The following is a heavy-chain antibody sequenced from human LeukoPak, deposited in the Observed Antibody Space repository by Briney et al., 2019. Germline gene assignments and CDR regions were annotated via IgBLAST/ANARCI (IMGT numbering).Heavy chain of an antibody. J-gene: IGHJ5*02. CDR1: GGSISSGSHY. CDR3: ARAPTIFGVARRHDL. Sequence: PSETLSLTCTVSGGSISSGSHYWGWIRQPPGKGLEWIGSIFYSGTTSYNPSLKSRVTISVDTSKNQFSLKLSSVTAADTAVYYCARAPTIFGVARRHDLWGQGTLVTVSS. V-gene: IGHV4-39*01. CDR2: IFYSGTT. D-gene: IGHD3-3*01.